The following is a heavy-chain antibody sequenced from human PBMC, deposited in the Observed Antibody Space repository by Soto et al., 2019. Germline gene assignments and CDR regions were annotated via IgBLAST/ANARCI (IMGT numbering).Heavy chain of an antibody. CDR2: INGGNGNT. CDR1: GYIFTSYV. Sequence: QVQLVQSGAEVKKPGASVKVSCKASGYIFTSYVMCWVRQAPGQRLEWMGWINGGNGNTKYSQKFQGRVTITRDTSASTGYRELSSLRAEDTAVYYCARAPQEGVLGRWFDPWGKGTLVTVSS. J-gene: IGHJ5*02. D-gene: IGHD2-8*01. V-gene: IGHV1-3*01. CDR3: ARAPQEGVLGRWFDP.